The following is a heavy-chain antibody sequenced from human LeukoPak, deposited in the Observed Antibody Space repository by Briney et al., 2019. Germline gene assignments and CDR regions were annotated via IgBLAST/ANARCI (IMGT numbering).Heavy chain of an antibody. CDR3: ARGLPYDSSGYYYVWAFDI. CDR1: GYTFTGYY. Sequence: ASVKVSCKASGYTFTGYYMHWVRQAPGQGLEWMGWINPNSGGTNYAQKFQGRVTMTRGTSISTAYMELSRLRSDDTAVYYCARGLPYDSSGYYYVWAFDIWGQGTMVTVSS. CDR2: INPNSGGT. J-gene: IGHJ3*02. D-gene: IGHD3-22*01. V-gene: IGHV1-2*02.